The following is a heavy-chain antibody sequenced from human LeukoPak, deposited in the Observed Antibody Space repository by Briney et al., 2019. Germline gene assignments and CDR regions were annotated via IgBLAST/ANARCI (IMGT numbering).Heavy chain of an antibody. CDR3: ARDAIVATIPNDY. CDR2: ISSSSSYI. D-gene: IGHD5-12*01. CDR1: GFTFSSYS. V-gene: IGHV3-21*01. J-gene: IGHJ4*02. Sequence: GGSLRLFCAASGFTFSSYSMNWVRQAPGKGLEWVSSISSSSSYIYYADSVKGRFTISRDNAKNSLYLQMNSLRAEDTAVYYCARDAIVATIPNDYWGQGTLVTVSS.